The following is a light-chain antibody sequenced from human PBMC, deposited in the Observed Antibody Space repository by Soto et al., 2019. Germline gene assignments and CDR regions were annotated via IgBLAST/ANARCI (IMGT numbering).Light chain of an antibody. V-gene: IGKV1-39*01. J-gene: IGKJ2*01. CDR2: ATS. Sequence: IQMTQSPSSLSASVGDSVTITCRAGQSISTYLNWYQHKPGKAPKLLIYATSSLQSGVPSRFSGSGSGTDFTLSISSLQPEDFAAYYCQQTYSSPYTLGQGTKVDIK. CDR1: QSISTY. CDR3: QQTYSSPYT.